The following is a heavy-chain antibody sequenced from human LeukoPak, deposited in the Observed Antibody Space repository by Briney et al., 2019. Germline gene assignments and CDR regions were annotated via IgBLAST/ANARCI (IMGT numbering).Heavy chain of an antibody. CDR3: ARKRPWGLSRYFDY. CDR1: GGSISSGLYY. CDR2: IYTSGST. Sequence: PSETLSLTCTVSGGSISSGLYYWSWIRQPAGKGLEWIGRIYTSGSTNYNPSLKSRVTISLDTSKNQFSLKLSSVTAADTAVYYCARKRPWGLSRYFDYWGQGTLVTVSS. D-gene: IGHD7-27*01. J-gene: IGHJ4*02. V-gene: IGHV4-61*02.